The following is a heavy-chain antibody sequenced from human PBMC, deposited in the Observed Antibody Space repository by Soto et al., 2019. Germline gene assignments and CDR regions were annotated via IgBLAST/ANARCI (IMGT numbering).Heavy chain of an antibody. CDR1: GGSITSGPYY. D-gene: IGHD1-26*01. Sequence: SETLSLTCTVSGGSITSGPYYWSWIRHFPGKGLEWIGYAYYTGRTNYNPSLKSRLTISVDTSKNQFSLKLTSATAADTAVYFCARDVSGRSDYWGQGALVTVSS. CDR2: AYYTGRT. V-gene: IGHV4-30-4*01. J-gene: IGHJ4*02. CDR3: ARDVSGRSDY.